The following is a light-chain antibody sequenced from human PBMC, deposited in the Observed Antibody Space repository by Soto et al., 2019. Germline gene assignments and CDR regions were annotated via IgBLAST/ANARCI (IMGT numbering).Light chain of an antibody. V-gene: IGKV3-20*01. CDR3: QQYGTSPRA. CDR2: GAS. Sequence: EIVLTQSPGTLSLSPGERATLSCRASQSVSSSYLAWYQQKPGQAPRLLIYGASSRATGIPDRFSGSESGTDFTLTISRLEAEDSAVYYCQQYGTSPRAFGQGTKVDIK. J-gene: IGKJ1*01. CDR1: QSVSSSY.